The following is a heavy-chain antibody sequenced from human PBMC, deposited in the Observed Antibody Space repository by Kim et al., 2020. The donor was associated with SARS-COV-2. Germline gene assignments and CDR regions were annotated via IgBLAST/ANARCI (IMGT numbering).Heavy chain of an antibody. CDR1: GFTFSSYG. CDR3: AKEGSSSWYYFDY. Sequence: GWSLRLSCAASGFTFSSYGMHWVRQAPGKGLEWVAVISYDGSNKYYADSVKGRFTISRDNSKNTLYLQMNSLRAEDTAVYYCAKEGSSSWYYFDYWGQGT. D-gene: IGHD6-13*01. CDR2: ISYDGSNK. J-gene: IGHJ4*02. V-gene: IGHV3-30*18.